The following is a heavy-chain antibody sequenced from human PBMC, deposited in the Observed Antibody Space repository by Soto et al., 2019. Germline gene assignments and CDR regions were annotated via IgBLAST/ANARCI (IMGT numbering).Heavy chain of an antibody. V-gene: IGHV4-4*07. Sequence: SETLSLTCTVSGVSISGLYWTWIRQPAGKGLEWIGRIYSSGETNYNRSLTGRVIMSLDTSKNPFSRNLTSVTAADTAVSYCARASQCKSYFDCFAWLDYWGQGTLVTVSS. CDR2: IYSSGET. J-gene: IGHJ4*02. CDR3: ARASQCKSYFDCFAWLDY. D-gene: IGHD3-9*01. CDR1: GVSISGLY.